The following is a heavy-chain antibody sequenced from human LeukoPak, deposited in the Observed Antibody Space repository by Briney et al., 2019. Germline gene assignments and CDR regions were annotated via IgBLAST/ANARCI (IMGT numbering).Heavy chain of an antibody. V-gene: IGHV4-59*01. J-gene: IGHJ1*01. CDR3: ARDSGYLAEYFQH. Sequence: SETLSLTCTVSGGSISSYYWSWIRQPPGKGLEWIGYIYYSGSTNYNPSLKSRVTISVDTSKNQFSPKLSSVTAADTAVYYCARDSGYLAEYFQHWGQGTLVTVSS. D-gene: IGHD5-12*01. CDR2: IYYSGST. CDR1: GGSISSYY.